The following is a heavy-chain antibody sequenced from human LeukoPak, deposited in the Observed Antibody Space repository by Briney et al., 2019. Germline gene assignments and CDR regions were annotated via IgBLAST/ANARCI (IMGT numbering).Heavy chain of an antibody. CDR1: XXXXXXXA. V-gene: IGHV3-23*01. D-gene: IGHD6-19*01. Sequence: LRXSCAGXXXXXXXXAMSWXRXAPGXXLXXVXXXXXSGGSTYYADSVKGRFTISRDNSKNTLYLQMNSLRAEDTAVYYCAKDLTVDSGWYGSYFDYWGQGTLVTVSS. CDR3: AKDLTVDSGWYGSYFDY. J-gene: IGHJ4*02. CDR2: XXXSGGST.